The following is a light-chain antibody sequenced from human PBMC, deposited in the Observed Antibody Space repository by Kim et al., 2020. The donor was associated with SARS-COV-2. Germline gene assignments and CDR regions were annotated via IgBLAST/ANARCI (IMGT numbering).Light chain of an antibody. CDR1: QSVSRNY. J-gene: IGKJ1*01. CDR2: RAS. Sequence: EIVLTQSPGTLSLSPGERATLSCRASQSVSRNYLAWYQQKPGQAPRLLIYRASSRATGLPDRFSGSGSGKYFTLTISRLEPDDFAVYYCQQYDRSPQTFGQGTKVDIK. V-gene: IGKV3-20*01. CDR3: QQYDRSPQT.